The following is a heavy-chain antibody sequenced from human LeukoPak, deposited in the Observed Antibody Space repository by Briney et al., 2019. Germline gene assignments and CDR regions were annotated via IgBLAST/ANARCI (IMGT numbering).Heavy chain of an antibody. CDR1: GYTFTGYC. J-gene: IGHJ4*02. V-gene: IGHV1-2*02. CDR3: ASGYSGSDY. CDR2: INPNSGGT. D-gene: IGHD5-12*01. Sequence: ASVKVSCKASGYTFTGYCMHWVRQAPGQGLEWMGWINPNSGGTNYAQKFQGRVTMTRDKSIRTAYMELSRLTSDDTAVYYCASGYSGSDYWGQGTLVTVSS.